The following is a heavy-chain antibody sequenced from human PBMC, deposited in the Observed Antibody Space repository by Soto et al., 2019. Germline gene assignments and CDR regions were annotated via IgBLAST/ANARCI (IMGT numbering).Heavy chain of an antibody. J-gene: IGHJ5*02. Sequence: QVQLVESGGGVVQPGRSLRLSCAASGFTFSSYAMHWVRQAPGKGLEWVAVISYDGSNKYYADSVKGRFTISGDNSKNTLYLQMNSLRAEDTAVYYCARDKVVGAFGWFDPWGQGTLVTVSS. CDR2: ISYDGSNK. CDR1: GFTFSSYA. CDR3: ARDKVVGAFGWFDP. V-gene: IGHV3-30-3*01. D-gene: IGHD1-26*01.